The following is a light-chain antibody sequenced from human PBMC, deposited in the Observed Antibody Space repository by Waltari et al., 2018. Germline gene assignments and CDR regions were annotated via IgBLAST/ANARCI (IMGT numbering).Light chain of an antibody. CDR3: KSFAGSNIL. Sequence: QSALTQPPSASGSPGPSVAISCTGTSSDLGGYNYVSWYQQHPGKAPKLIIYEVSKRPSGVPDRFSGSKSGNTASLTVSGLQAEDEADYYCKSFAGSNILFGGGTKLTVL. V-gene: IGLV2-8*01. CDR2: EVS. CDR1: SSDLGGYNY. J-gene: IGLJ2*01.